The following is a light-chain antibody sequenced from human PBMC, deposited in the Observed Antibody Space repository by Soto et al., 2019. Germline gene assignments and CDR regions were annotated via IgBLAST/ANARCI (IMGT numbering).Light chain of an antibody. CDR3: GTWDNSLSAWV. CDR1: SSNIAKNS. CDR2: DND. Sequence: QSVLTQPPSVSAAPGQRVTISCSGSSSNIAKNSVSWYQQIPGTAPKLLLYDNDERPSGIPDRFSGSKSDSSGTLAITGLQTGDEGHYYCGTWDNSLSAWVFDGGTKLTVL. J-gene: IGLJ3*02. V-gene: IGLV1-51*01.